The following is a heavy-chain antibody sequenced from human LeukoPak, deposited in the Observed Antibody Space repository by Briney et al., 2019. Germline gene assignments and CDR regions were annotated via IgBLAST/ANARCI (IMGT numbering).Heavy chain of an antibody. CDR3: VXXXPXXXLX. CDR1: GGSIGTYY. D-gene: IGHD3-16*01. Sequence: SETLSLTCTVSGGSIGTYYWSWIRQPAGKGLEWIGRIFTTGGANYNPSLKSRVTMSLDTSKNLFSLKLNSVTAADTAVYYCVXXXPXXXLXWGQXALV. J-gene: IGHJ4*02. V-gene: IGHV4-4*07. CDR2: IFTTGGA.